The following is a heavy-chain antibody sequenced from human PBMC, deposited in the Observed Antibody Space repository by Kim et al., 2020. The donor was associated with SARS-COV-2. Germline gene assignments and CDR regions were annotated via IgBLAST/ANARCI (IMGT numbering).Heavy chain of an antibody. CDR3: AKVFSIWWLSGYFDY. Sequence: GGSLRLSCAASGFTFSSYAMSWVRQAPGKGLEWVSAISGSGGSTYYADSVKGRFTISRDNSKNTLYLQMNSLRAEDTAVYYCAKVFSIWWLSGYFDYWGQGTLVTVSS. V-gene: IGHV3-23*01. D-gene: IGHD5-12*01. CDR1: GFTFSSYA. J-gene: IGHJ4*02. CDR2: ISGSGGST.